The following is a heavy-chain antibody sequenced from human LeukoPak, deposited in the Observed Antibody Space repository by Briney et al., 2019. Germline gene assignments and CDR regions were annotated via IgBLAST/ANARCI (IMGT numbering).Heavy chain of an antibody. CDR2: IYTNENT. D-gene: IGHD5-12*01. V-gene: IGHV4-4*07. Sequence: SETLSLTCTVSDGSISGRYWSWIRQPGGKGLEWIGRIYTNENTNYNPSLKSRLTMSIDTSNNQFSLRLSSVTAADTAVYYCARIARGYFADYFDYWGQGTLVTVSS. CDR3: ARIARGYFADYFDY. J-gene: IGHJ4*02. CDR1: DGSISGRY.